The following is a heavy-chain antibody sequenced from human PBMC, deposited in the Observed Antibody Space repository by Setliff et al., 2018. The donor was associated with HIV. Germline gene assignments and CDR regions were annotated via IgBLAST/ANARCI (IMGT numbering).Heavy chain of an antibody. J-gene: IGHJ4*02. V-gene: IGHV4-39*03. CDR2: IYYRGST. D-gene: IGHD6-19*01. Sequence: PSETLSLTCTVSAGSIRSSTYYWAWIRQPQGKGLEWIGTIYYRGSTYYNTSLMCRATISVDPSKIQFSLMLSSVTAADTAVYYCIIAYSSGWLAPMGFDSWGQGTLVTVSS. CDR3: IIAYSSGWLAPMGFDS. CDR1: AGSIRSSTYY.